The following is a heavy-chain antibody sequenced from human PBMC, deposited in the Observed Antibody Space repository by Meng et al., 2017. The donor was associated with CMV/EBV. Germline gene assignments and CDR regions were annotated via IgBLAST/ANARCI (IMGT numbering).Heavy chain of an antibody. J-gene: IGHJ4*02. CDR3: ASNSALYCSGGSCYSENYFDF. D-gene: IGHD2-15*01. Sequence: LSLTCAASGFTFSSYAMHWVRQAPGKGLEWVAVISYDGSNKYYADSVKGRFTISRDSSKNTLYLQMNSLRAEDTAVYYCASNSALYCSGGSCYSENYFDFWGQGTLVTVSS. V-gene: IGHV3-30-3*01. CDR2: ISYDGSNK. CDR1: GFTFSSYA.